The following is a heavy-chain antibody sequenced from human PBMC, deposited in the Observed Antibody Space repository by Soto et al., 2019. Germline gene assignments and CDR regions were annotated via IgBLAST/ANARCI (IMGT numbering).Heavy chain of an antibody. D-gene: IGHD6-13*01. J-gene: IGHJ4*02. Sequence: QVQLQESGPGLVKPSGTLSLTCAVSGGSISSSNWWSWVRQPPGKGLEWIGEIYHSGSTNYNPSLKSRVTISVDKSQNQFSLKLSSVTAADTAVYYCARSPGIAAAGWDYWGQGTLVTVSS. CDR3: ARSPGIAAAGWDY. V-gene: IGHV4-4*02. CDR1: GGSISSSNW. CDR2: IYHSGST.